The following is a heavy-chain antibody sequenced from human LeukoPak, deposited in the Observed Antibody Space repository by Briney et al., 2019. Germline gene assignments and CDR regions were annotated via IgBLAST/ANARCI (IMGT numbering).Heavy chain of an antibody. CDR3: ASAPAVAGQFYFDY. CDR1: GGSISSSSYY. V-gene: IGHV4-39*01. D-gene: IGHD6-19*01. J-gene: IGHJ4*02. Sequence: PSETLSLTCTVSGGSISSSSYYWGWIRQPPGRGLEWIGSLYYSGNTYFNPSLKSRVTISVDTSKNQFSLKLSSVTAADTAVYYCASAPAVAGQFYFDYWGQGTLVTVSS. CDR2: LYYSGNT.